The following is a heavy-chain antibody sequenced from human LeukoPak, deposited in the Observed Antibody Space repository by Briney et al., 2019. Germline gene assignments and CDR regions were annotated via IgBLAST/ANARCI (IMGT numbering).Heavy chain of an antibody. V-gene: IGHV4-59*08. CDR2: ISFSGGT. CDR1: GGSLRNYH. Sequence: KPSETPSPTCTVSGGSLRNYHWDWVRQPPREGLERGGHISFSGGTKYNPSLQSRVTISIDTSKNQFSLNLSSVTAADTAVYYCARRVIMSAAGVPDTWLDPWGQGILVTVSS. J-gene: IGHJ5*02. CDR3: ARRVIMSAAGVPDTWLDP. D-gene: IGHD2-8*01.